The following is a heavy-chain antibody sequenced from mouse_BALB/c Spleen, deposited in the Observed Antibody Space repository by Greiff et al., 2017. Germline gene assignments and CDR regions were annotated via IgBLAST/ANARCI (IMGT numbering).Heavy chain of an antibody. D-gene: IGHD2-3*01. Sequence: VQLKESGGGLVQPGGSLKLSCAASGFTFSSYTMSWVRQTPEKRLEWVAYISNGGGSTYYPDTVKGRFTISRDNAKNTLYLQMSSLKSEDTAMYYCARRGYDGYPRYWYFDVWGAGTTVTVSS. CDR3: ARRGYDGYPRYWYFDV. V-gene: IGHV5-12-2*01. CDR1: GFTFSSYT. CDR2: ISNGGGST. J-gene: IGHJ1*01.